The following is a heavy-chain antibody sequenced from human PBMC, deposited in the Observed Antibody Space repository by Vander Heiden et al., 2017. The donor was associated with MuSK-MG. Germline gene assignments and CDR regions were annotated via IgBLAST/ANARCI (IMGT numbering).Heavy chain of an antibody. CDR2: ITSSSTDI. D-gene: IGHD5-12*01. CDR1: GFSFTSYE. Sequence: EVQLVESGGGLVKPGGSLRLSCAASGFSFTSYEMNWVRQAPGKGLEWVSSITSSSTDIYYADSVKGRFTISRDNAKNARYLQMNSLRVEDTAVYYGARDYSGYDNWGQGTLVTVSS. J-gene: IGHJ4*02. CDR3: ARDYSGYDN. V-gene: IGHV3-21*01.